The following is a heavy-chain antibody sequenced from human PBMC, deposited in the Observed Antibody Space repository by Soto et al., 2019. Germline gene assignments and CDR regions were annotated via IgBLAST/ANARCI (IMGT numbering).Heavy chain of an antibody. CDR3: AKNPTAYYGSGNYYMDV. J-gene: IGHJ6*03. CDR2: ISGSGGST. CDR1: GFTFSSYA. V-gene: IGHV3-23*01. D-gene: IGHD3-10*01. Sequence: GGSLRLSCAASGFTFSSYAMSWVRQAPGKGLEWVSAISGSGGSTYYADPVKGRFTISRDNSKNTLYLQMNSLRAEDTAVYYCAKNPTAYYGSGNYYMDVWGKGTTVTVSS.